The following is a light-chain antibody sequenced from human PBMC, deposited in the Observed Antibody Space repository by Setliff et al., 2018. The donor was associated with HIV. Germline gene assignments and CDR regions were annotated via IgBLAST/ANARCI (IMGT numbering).Light chain of an antibody. CDR3: SSFTTSRKFV. CDR1: SSDVGAYNF. CDR2: DVF. V-gene: IGLV2-14*03. J-gene: IGLJ1*01. Sequence: QSALTQPASVSESPGQSITISCTGTSSDVGAYNFVSLYQQYPGKAPQLMIYDVFGRPSGVSHRFSGSKSGNTASLTISGLRPEDEADYYCSSFTTSRKFVFGTGTKVTVL.